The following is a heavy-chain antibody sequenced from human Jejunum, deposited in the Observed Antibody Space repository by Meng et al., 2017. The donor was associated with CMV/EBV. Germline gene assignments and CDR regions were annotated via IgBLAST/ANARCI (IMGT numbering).Heavy chain of an antibody. D-gene: IGHD3-10*01. J-gene: IGHJ4*02. Sequence: EVQLVESGGGLVKPGGSLLLSCAASGFTFSCYNMNWIRQAPGKGLEWVSSISGSSDYIFYANSVKGRFTISRDNAKNSVSLQMDNLRDEDTAVYYCAKDGSREGLPYYFDYWGQGALVTVSS. CDR3: AKDGSREGLPYYFDY. CDR2: ISGSSDYI. CDR1: GFTFSCYN. V-gene: IGHV3-21*01.